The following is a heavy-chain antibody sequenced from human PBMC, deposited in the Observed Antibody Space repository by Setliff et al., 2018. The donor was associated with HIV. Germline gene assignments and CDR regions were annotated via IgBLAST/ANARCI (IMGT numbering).Heavy chain of an antibody. CDR1: GFTFSNFA. CDR2: MSFDGNIK. J-gene: IGHJ4*02. D-gene: IGHD6-13*01. V-gene: IGHV3-30*04. Sequence: GGSLRLSCAASGFTFSNFAVHWVRQAPGKGLERVAVMSFDGNIKFYADSVKGRFTISRDNAKNSLYLQMNSLRAEDTAVYYCARGRYSSSWYYFDYWGQGTLVTVSS. CDR3: ARGRYSSSWYYFDY.